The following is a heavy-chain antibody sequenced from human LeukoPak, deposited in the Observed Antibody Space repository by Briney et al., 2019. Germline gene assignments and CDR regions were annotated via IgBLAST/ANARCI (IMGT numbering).Heavy chain of an antibody. CDR1: GFTFSSFG. V-gene: IGHV3-48*04. CDR2: ITSSTSAI. D-gene: IGHD3-22*01. Sequence: GGSLRLSCAASGFTFSSFGMSWVRQAPGKGLEWVSYITSSTSAIYYADSVQGRFTISRDNAKNSLYLQMNSLRVEDTAVYYCVRDSSPYERPSSYYDAFDIWGHGTVVTVS. J-gene: IGHJ3*02. CDR3: VRDSSPYERPSSYYDAFDI.